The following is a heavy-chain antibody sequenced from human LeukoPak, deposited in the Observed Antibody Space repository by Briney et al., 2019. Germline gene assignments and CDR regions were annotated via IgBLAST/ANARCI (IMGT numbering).Heavy chain of an antibody. J-gene: IGHJ3*02. CDR2: INSDGSST. CDR3: ARGDGVPESSAFDI. D-gene: IGHD2-2*01. V-gene: IGHV3-74*01. CDR1: GFTFSSCW. Sequence: GGSLRLSCAASGFTFSSCWMHWVCQAPGKGLVWVSRINSDGSSTSYADSVKGRFTISRDNAKNTLYLQMNSLRAEDTAVYYCARGDGVPESSAFDIWGQGTMVTVSS.